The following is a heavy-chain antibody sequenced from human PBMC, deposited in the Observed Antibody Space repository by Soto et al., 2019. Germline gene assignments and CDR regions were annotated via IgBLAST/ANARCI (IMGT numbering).Heavy chain of an antibody. V-gene: IGHV1-46*01. CDR2: INPSGGST. J-gene: IGHJ6*02. Sequence: ASVKVSCKASGYTFTSYYMHWVRQAPGQGLEWMGIINPSGGSTSYAQKFQGRVTMTRDTSTSTVYMELSSLRSEATAVYYCAREGHCSGGGCYALDVWGQGTTVTVSS. CDR3: AREGHCSGGGCYALDV. D-gene: IGHD2-15*01. CDR1: GYTFTSYY.